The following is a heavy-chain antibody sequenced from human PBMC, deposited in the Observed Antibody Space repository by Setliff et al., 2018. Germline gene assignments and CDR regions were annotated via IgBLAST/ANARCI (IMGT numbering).Heavy chain of an antibody. D-gene: IGHD3-10*01. V-gene: IGHV4-59*01. CDR2: IYYSGST. Sequence: PSETLSFTCTVSGGSISTYYWSWIRQPPGKGPEWIGYIYYSGSTNYNPSLKSRLTISVDTSKNQFSLKLSSVTAADTAVYYCARDARAPWFYYGMDVWGQGTTVTVSS. CDR3: ARDARAPWFYYGMDV. CDR1: GGSISTYY. J-gene: IGHJ6*02.